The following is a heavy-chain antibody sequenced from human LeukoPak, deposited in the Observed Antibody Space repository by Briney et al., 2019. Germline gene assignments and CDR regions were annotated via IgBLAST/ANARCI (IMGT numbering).Heavy chain of an antibody. Sequence: GGSLRLSCAASGFTFSSYWVQWVRQAPGKGLVWISRINSDGSSLSYADSVKGRFTISRDNAKNTVYLQMNSLRAEDTAVYYCARPRYTGSHFDYWGQGTLVTVSS. CDR3: ARPRYTGSHFDY. V-gene: IGHV3-74*01. J-gene: IGHJ4*02. D-gene: IGHD1-26*01. CDR1: GFTFSSYW. CDR2: INSDGSSL.